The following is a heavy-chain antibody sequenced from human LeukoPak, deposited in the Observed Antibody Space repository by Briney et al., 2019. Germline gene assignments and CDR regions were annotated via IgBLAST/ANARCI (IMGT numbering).Heavy chain of an antibody. V-gene: IGHV3-66*02. Sequence: GGSLRLSCAASGFTVSSNYMSWVRQAPGKGLEWVSVIYSGGSTYYADSVKGRFTISRDNSKNTLYLQMNSLRAEDTAVYYCARGIHYYDSRGSAAFDYWGQGTLVTVSS. CDR1: GFTVSSNY. CDR2: IYSGGST. J-gene: IGHJ4*02. CDR3: ARGIHYYDSRGSAAFDY. D-gene: IGHD3-22*01.